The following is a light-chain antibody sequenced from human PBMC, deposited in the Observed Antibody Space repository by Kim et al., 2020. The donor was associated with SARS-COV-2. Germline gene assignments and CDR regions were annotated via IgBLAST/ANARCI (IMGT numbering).Light chain of an antibody. CDR1: QDIANS. J-gene: IGKJ1*01. Sequence: VSIGDRVTITCRASQDIANSLAWYQQKPSKVPQVLIYAAATLQTGVPSRFSGSGSGTEFTLTIGSLQTEDVATYYCQKYNSAPWTFGPGTKVDIK. CDR3: QKYNSAPWT. V-gene: IGKV1-27*01. CDR2: AAA.